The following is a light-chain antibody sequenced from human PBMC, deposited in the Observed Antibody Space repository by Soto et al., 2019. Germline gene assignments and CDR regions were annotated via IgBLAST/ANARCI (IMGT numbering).Light chain of an antibody. CDR3: QQRTNWPGT. V-gene: IGKV3-11*01. Sequence: EIVLTQSPVTLSLSPGERATLSCRASQSVNSNLAWYQQKPGQAPRLLIYDVSNRATGIPARFSGSGSGTDFTLTVSSLEPEDFAVYYCQQRTNWPGTFGQGTKVEIK. CDR2: DVS. J-gene: IGKJ1*01. CDR1: QSVNSN.